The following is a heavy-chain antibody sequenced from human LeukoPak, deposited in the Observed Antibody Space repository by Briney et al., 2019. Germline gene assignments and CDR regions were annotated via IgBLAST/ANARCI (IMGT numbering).Heavy chain of an antibody. CDR1: GDSVTNDFF. Sequence: SETLPLTCTVSGDSVTNDFFWGWVRQPPGKELEWIGSFCLGRDTYYRPSLKSRVTISVDTSKNQFSLNLNSVTAADTAVYYCARWASISREPGGFFDHWGQGTLVTVSS. CDR3: ARWASISREPGGFFDH. J-gene: IGHJ4*02. CDR2: FCLGRDT. D-gene: IGHD1-14*01. V-gene: IGHV4-38-2*02.